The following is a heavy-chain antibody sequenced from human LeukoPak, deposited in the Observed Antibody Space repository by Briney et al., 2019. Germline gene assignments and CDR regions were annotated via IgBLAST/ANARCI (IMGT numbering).Heavy chain of an antibody. CDR2: INPENGNT. D-gene: IGHD2-2*01. V-gene: IGHV1-8*01. CDR3: ARPTSRPSNYYHMDV. Sequence: ASVKVSCKASGYTLTNNDINLVRQATGQGLEWMGWINPENGNTGYAQKFQGRVIMTRSTAINTVYMELSSLTFEDTAIYFCARPTSRPSNYYHMDVWGKGTTVTVSS. J-gene: IGHJ6*03. CDR1: GYTLTNND.